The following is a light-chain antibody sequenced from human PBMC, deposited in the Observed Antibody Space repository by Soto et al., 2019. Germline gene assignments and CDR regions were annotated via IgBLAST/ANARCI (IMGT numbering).Light chain of an antibody. Sequence: QPVLTQSPSASASLGASVKRTCTLSSGHSTYAIAWHQQQPEKGPRYLMKLNSDGSHTKGDGLPDRFSGSSSGAERYLTISSLQSEDEADYYCQTWGTGHWVFGGGTKLTVL. CDR3: QTWGTGHWV. J-gene: IGLJ3*02. CDR2: LNSDGSH. CDR1: SGHSTYA. V-gene: IGLV4-69*01.